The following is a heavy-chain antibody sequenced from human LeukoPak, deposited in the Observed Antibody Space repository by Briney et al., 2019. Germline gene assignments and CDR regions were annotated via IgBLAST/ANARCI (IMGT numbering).Heavy chain of an antibody. J-gene: IGHJ4*02. Sequence: SETLSLTCAVYGVSFSGYYWSWSRQPPGKGLEWIGGINHSGSTNYNPSLKSRVTISVDTSKNQFSLKLSSVTAADTAVYYCARLHRTEIQVVTAAMNSYFDYWGQGTLVTVSS. V-gene: IGHV4-34*01. CDR3: ARLHRTEIQVVTAAMNSYFDY. CDR2: INHSGST. CDR1: GVSFSGYY. D-gene: IGHD2-2*01.